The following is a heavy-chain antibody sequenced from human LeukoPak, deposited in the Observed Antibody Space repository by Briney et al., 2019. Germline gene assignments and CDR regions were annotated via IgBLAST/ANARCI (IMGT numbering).Heavy chain of an antibody. CDR3: AREVTTANFDS. Sequence: SETLSLTCTVSGGSVSGGDYYWSWTRQPPGKGLEWIGYIHYSGSTYYSPSLKSRVTISIDTSKNQFSLKLSSVTAADTAVYYRAREVTTANFDSWGQGTLVTVSS. J-gene: IGHJ4*02. D-gene: IGHD4-11*01. V-gene: IGHV4-30-4*08. CDR1: GGSVSGGDYY. CDR2: IHYSGST.